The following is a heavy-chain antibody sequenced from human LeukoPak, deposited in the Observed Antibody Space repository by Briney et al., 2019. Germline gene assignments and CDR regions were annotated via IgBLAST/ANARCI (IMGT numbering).Heavy chain of an antibody. CDR1: GYTFTSYY. D-gene: IGHD5-12*01. V-gene: IGHV1-46*01. CDR2: INPTGGST. CDR3: ARDNSVGDSAWWFDP. Sequence: ASVKVSCKASGYTFTSYYMHWVRQAPGQGLEWMGPINPTGGSTGYAQKFQGRVTMTRDMSTSTDYMELSSLRSEDTAIYYCARDNSVGDSAWWFDPWGQGTLVTVSS. J-gene: IGHJ5*02.